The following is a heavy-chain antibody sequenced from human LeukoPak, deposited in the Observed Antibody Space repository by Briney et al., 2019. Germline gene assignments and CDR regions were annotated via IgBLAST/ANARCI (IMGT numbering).Heavy chain of an antibody. Sequence: SVKVSCKASGGTFSSYAISWVRQAPGQGLEWMGGIIPIFGTANYAQKFQGRVTITADESTSTAYMELSSLRSEDTAVYYCARDQGYCSSISCYTGLDYWGQGTLVTVSS. J-gene: IGHJ4*02. CDR3: ARDQGYCSSISCYTGLDY. CDR1: GGTFSSYA. D-gene: IGHD2-2*02. CDR2: IIPIFGTA. V-gene: IGHV1-69*01.